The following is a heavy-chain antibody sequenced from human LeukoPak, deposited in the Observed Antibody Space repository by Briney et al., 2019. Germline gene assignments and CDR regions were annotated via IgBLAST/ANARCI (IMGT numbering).Heavy chain of an antibody. V-gene: IGHV4-59*06. Sequence: SETLSLTCTVSGGSISSYYWSWIRQPPGKGLEWIGYIYYSGSTYYNPSLKSRVTISLDTSKNQFSLKLSSVTAADTAVYYCARDEVIAAAGTLYYYYGMDVWGQGTTVTVSS. CDR3: ARDEVIAAAGTLYYYYGMDV. J-gene: IGHJ6*02. CDR2: IYYSGST. D-gene: IGHD6-13*01. CDR1: GGSISSYY.